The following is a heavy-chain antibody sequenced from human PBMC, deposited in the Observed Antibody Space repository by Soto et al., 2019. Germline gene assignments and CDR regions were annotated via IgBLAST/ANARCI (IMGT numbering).Heavy chain of an antibody. CDR3: VRGGKTAGAFDI. CDR1: GFTFSNYG. J-gene: IGHJ3*02. D-gene: IGHD3-16*01. V-gene: IGHV3-33*01. CDR2: IWNDGDKK. Sequence: QVQLVESGGGVVQPGRSLRLSCAASGFTFSNYGMHWVRQAPGKGLEWVAVIWNDGDKKFYEDSVNGRFTISRDNSEKTLFLQMNSLTADDSAVYYCVRGGKTAGAFDIWGQGTMVTVSS.